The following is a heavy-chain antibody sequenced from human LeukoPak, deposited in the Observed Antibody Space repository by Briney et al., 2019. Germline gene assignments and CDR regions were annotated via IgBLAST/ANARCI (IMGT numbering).Heavy chain of an antibody. D-gene: IGHD4-17*01. CDR2: TSDDGSTK. CDR1: GFTFSRNA. J-gene: IGHJ4*02. Sequence: PGGSLRLSCAASGFTFSRNAMNWVRQAPGKGLQWLALTSDDGSTKYYADSVKGRFTISRDNSQNTLFLQMNSLRAEETAMYYCARAPGGFHGDYSPIAYWGQGTLVTVSS. CDR3: ARAPGGFHGDYSPIAY. V-gene: IGHV3-30-3*01.